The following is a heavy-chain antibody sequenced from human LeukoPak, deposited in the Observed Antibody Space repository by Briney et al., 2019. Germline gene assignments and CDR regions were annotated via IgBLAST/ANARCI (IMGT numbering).Heavy chain of an antibody. CDR2: ISYDGSNK. Sequence: GGSLRLSCAASGFTFSSYAMHWVRQAPGKGLEWVAVISYDGSNKYYADSVKGRFTISRDNSKNTLYLQMNSLRAEDTAVYYCARDSAAYGPPYYYYGMDVWGQGTTVTVSS. V-gene: IGHV3-30*04. CDR3: ARDSAAYGPPYYYYGMDV. J-gene: IGHJ6*02. CDR1: GFTFSSYA. D-gene: IGHD3-16*01.